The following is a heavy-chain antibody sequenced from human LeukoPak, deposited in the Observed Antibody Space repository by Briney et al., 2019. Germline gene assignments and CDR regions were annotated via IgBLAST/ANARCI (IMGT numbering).Heavy chain of an antibody. CDR3: ARDGRFPPEVLPRYFDY. CDR2: IYHSGSA. CDR1: GGSISSSNW. J-gene: IGHJ4*02. D-gene: IGHD1-26*01. V-gene: IGHV4-4*02. Sequence: PSETLSLTCAVSGGSISSSNWWSWVRQPPGKGLEWIGEIYHSGSANYNPSLKSRVTISVDKSKNQFSLNLTSVTAADTAVYYCARDGRFPPEVLPRYFDYWGQGTQVTVSS.